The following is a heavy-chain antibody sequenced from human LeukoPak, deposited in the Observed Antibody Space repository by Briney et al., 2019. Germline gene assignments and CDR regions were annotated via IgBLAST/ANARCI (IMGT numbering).Heavy chain of an antibody. D-gene: IGHD3-22*01. CDR3: ARGIHDSSGYYSYYYYYYYMDV. J-gene: IGHJ6*03. CDR2: INPNSGGT. CDR1: GYTFTGYY. Sequence: ASVKVSCKASGYTFTGYYMHWVRQAPGQGLEWMGWINPNSGGTNYAQKFQGRVTMTRDTSISTAYMELSRLRSDDTAVYYCARGIHDSSGYYSYYYYYYYMDVWGKGTTVTVSS. V-gene: IGHV1-2*02.